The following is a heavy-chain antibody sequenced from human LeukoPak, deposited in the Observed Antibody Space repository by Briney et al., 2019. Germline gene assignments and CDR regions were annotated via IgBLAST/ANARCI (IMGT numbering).Heavy chain of an antibody. CDR1: GFTFSSYA. CDR2: ISGSGGST. V-gene: IGHV3-23*01. D-gene: IGHD3-9*01. CDR3: AKDIVRDYDILTGYGY. J-gene: IGHJ4*02. Sequence: PGGSLRLSCAASGFTFSSYAMSWVRQAPGKGLEWVSAISGSGGSTYYADSVKGRITISRDNSKNTLYLQMNSLRAEDTAVYYCAKDIVRDYDILTGYGYWGQGTLVTVSS.